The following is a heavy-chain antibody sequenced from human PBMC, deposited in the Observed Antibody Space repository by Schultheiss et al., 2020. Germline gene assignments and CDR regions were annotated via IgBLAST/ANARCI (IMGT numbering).Heavy chain of an antibody. J-gene: IGHJ4*02. D-gene: IGHD6-13*01. CDR1: GGSISNSIYY. CDR2: ISSSSSTI. V-gene: IGHV3-11*04. CDR3: AKDLEGSSWHFDY. Sequence: LSLTCTVSGGSISNSIYYWAWIRRPPGKGLEWVSYISSSSSTIYYADSVKGRFTISRDNSKNTLYLQMNSLRAEDTAVYYCAKDLEGSSWHFDYWGQGTLVTVSS.